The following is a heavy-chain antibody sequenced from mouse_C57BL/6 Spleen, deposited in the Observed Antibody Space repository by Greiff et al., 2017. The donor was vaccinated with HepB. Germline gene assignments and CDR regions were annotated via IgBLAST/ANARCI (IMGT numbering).Heavy chain of an antibody. D-gene: IGHD6-1*01. V-gene: IGHV1-53*01. Sequence: QVQLQQSGTELVKPGASVKLSCKASGYTFTSYWMHWVKQRPGQGLEWIGNINPSNGGTSYNEKFKSKATLTVDKSSSTAYMQLSSLTSEDSAVYYCAREGATGEYFDYWGQGTTLTVSS. CDR3: AREGATGEYFDY. CDR1: GYTFTSYW. CDR2: INPSNGGT. J-gene: IGHJ2*01.